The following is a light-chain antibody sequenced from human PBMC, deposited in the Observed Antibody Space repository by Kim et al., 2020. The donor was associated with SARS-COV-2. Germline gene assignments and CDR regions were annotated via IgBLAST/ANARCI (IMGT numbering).Light chain of an antibody. CDR1: HDIYTY. Sequence: DIQMTQSPSAMSASVGDRVTITCRASHDIYTYLAWFQQKPGKVPKRLISGASRLQSGVPSRFSGSGSGAEFTLTISNLQPEDVATYYCLHHTDYPYTFGQGTKVDIK. V-gene: IGKV1-17*03. J-gene: IGKJ1*01. CDR2: GAS. CDR3: LHHTDYPYT.